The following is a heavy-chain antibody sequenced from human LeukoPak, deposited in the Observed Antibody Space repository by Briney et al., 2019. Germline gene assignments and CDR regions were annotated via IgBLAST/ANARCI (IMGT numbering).Heavy chain of an antibody. Sequence: GGSLRLSCAASGFTFSSYGMHWVRQAPGKGLEWVAVISYDGSNKYYADSVKGRFTTSRDNSKNTLYLQMNSLRAEDTAVYYCAKRGGDGYNFRSQSVLVGYFDYWGQGTLVTVSS. CDR3: AKRGGDGYNFRSQSVLVGYFDY. CDR1: GFTFSSYG. J-gene: IGHJ4*02. V-gene: IGHV3-30*18. CDR2: ISYDGSNK. D-gene: IGHD5-24*01.